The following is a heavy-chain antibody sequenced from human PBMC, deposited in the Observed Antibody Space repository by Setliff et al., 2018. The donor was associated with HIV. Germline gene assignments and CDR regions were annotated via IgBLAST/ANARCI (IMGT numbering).Heavy chain of an antibody. D-gene: IGHD5-12*01. CDR1: GGSISSGSYY. Sequence: PSETLSLTCTVSGGSISSGSYYWSWIRQPAGKGLEWIGRIWTSGSTNYNPSLKSRVTISVDTSKTTVYLQMNSLRAEDTAVYYCAKDVKFFPVPDRGEYIDYWGQGTLVTVSS. V-gene: IGHV4-61*02. J-gene: IGHJ4*02. CDR2: IWTSGST. CDR3: AKDVKFFPVPDRGEYIDY.